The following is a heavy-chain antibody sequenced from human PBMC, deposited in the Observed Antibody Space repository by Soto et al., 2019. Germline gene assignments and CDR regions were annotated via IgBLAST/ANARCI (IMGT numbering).Heavy chain of an antibody. CDR3: ARRKAVGVVVGPSNNWFDP. Sequence: SETLSLTCTVSGDSISSNSYYWGWIRQPPGRGLEWVGSIHYSGYTYYSPSLKSRLTISVDTSKNQFSLRLSSATAADTAVYYCARRKAVGVVVGPSNNWFDPWGQGTLVTVSS. D-gene: IGHD2-15*01. CDR1: GDSISSNSYY. V-gene: IGHV4-39*01. CDR2: IHYSGYT. J-gene: IGHJ5*02.